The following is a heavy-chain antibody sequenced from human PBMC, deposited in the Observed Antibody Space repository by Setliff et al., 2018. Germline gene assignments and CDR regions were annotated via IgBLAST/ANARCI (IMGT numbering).Heavy chain of an antibody. Sequence: LRLSCAASGFTFSSYWMSWVRQAPGKGLEWVANIKQDGSEKYHADSVKGRFTISRDNAKNSLYLQMNSLRAEDTAVYYCAREVRGLPWGYWGQGTLVTVSS. CDR1: GFTFSSYW. J-gene: IGHJ4*02. D-gene: IGHD1-26*01. CDR3: AREVRGLPWGY. V-gene: IGHV3-7*01. CDR2: IKQDGSEK.